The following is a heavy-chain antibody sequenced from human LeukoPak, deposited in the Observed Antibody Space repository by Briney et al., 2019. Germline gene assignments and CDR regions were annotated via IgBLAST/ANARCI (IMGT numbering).Heavy chain of an antibody. D-gene: IGHD5-18*01. J-gene: IGHJ4*02. V-gene: IGHV1-24*01. Sequence: ASVKVSCKVSGYTLTELSMHWVRQAPGKGLEWMGGFDPEDGETIYAQKFQGRVTMTEDTSTDTAYMEPSSLRSEDTAVYYCATEAYSYGYGTLNYWGQGTLVTVSS. CDR1: GYTLTELS. CDR2: FDPEDGET. CDR3: ATEAYSYGYGTLNY.